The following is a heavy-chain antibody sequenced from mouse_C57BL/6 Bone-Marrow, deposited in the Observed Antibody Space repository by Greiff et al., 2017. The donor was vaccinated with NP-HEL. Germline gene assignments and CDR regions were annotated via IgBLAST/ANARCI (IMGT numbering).Heavy chain of an antibody. Sequence: EVNVVESGGDLVKPGGSLKLSCAASGFTFSSYGMSWVRQTPDKRLEWVATISSGGSYTYYPDSVKGRFTISRDNAKNTLYLQMSSLKSEDTAMYYCARRDDGYCPWFAYWGQGTLVTVSA. D-gene: IGHD2-3*01. J-gene: IGHJ3*01. CDR2: ISSGGSYT. CDR3: ARRDDGYCPWFAY. V-gene: IGHV5-6*02. CDR1: GFTFSSYG.